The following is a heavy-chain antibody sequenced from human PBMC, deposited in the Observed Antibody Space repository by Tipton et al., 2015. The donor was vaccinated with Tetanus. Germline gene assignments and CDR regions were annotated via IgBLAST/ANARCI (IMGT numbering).Heavy chain of an antibody. CDR1: GYTFPDYG. V-gene: IGHV1-18*01. Sequence: QLVQSGPEVKRPGASVRVSCKTSGYTFPDYGIVWVRQAPGQGLEWMAWITACNGNTYTARKVQGRLAMTTGTSTNTAYMELRSLTSDDTAVYYCARGGGYSVYGLPRYFVHCGQGTLVTVSS. CDR3: ARGGGYSVYGLPRYFVH. CDR2: ITACNGNT. D-gene: IGHD5/OR15-5a*01. J-gene: IGHJ5*02.